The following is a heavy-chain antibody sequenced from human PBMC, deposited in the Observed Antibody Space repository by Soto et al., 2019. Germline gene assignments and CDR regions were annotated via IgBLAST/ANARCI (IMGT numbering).Heavy chain of an antibody. CDR2: INVDGTET. V-gene: IGHV3-74*01. CDR1: IFTFGSYW. CDR3: ARDKEVILKNYGMAV. Sequence: PVGSLRLSCTSPIFTFGSYWMHWVRESPGKGLVWVSDINVDGTETWYADSVKGRFTISRDNDKKTLYLHMTGLRVDDTGVYYCARDKEVILKNYGMAVWGQGTTVIVS. J-gene: IGHJ6*01.